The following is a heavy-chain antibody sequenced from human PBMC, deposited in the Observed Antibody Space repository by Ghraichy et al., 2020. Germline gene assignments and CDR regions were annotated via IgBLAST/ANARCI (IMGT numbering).Heavy chain of an antibody. V-gene: IGHV3-30-3*01. CDR1: GFTFSTYS. D-gene: IGHD6-13*01. CDR3: ARDIKTSSWSYYYYAMDV. Sequence: LSLTCAASGFTFSTYSMHWVRQAPGKGLEWVAVISHDGNFKYYADSVKGRFTISRDNSRNTVYLQVDSLRPDDTAVYYCARDIKTSSWSYYYYAMDVWGQGTTVTVSS. CDR2: ISHDGNFK. J-gene: IGHJ6*02.